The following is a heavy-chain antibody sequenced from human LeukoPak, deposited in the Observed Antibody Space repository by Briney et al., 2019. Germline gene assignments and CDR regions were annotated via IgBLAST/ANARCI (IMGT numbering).Heavy chain of an antibody. D-gene: IGHD5-18*01. J-gene: IGHJ4*02. V-gene: IGHV3-30*02. CDR1: GFTFSSYG. CDR2: IRYDGSNK. CDR3: AKDWSDTANPRGPFDY. Sequence: QPGGSLRLSSAASGFTFSSYGMHWVRQAPGKGLEWVAFIRYDGSNKYYADSVKGRFTISRDNSKNTLYLQMNSLRAEDTAVYYCAKDWSDTANPRGPFDYWGQGTLVTVSS.